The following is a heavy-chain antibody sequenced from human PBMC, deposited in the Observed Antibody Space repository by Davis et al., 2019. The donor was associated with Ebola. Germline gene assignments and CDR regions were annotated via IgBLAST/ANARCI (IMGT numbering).Heavy chain of an antibody. V-gene: IGHV3-23*01. CDR2: ISGSGGST. CDR3: AKGDRTVLYYDTALDY. D-gene: IGHD3-22*01. J-gene: IGHJ4*02. CDR1: GFTFSNYI. Sequence: GGSLRLSCAASGFTFSNYIMTWVRQAPGKGLEWVSGISGSGGSTYYADSVEGRFTISRDNSKNTLFLQMNSLRAEDTAVYYCAKGDRTVLYYDTALDYWGQGTLVTVSS.